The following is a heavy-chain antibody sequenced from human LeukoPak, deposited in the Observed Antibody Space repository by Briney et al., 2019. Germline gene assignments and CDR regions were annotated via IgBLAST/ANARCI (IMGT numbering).Heavy chain of an antibody. CDR1: GFTFSSYG. J-gene: IGHJ4*02. D-gene: IGHD4-17*01. CDR3: ARGYGYFDY. CDR2: ISYDGSNK. Sequence: PGGSLRLSCAASGFTFSSYGMHWVRQAPGKGLEWVAVISYDGSNKYYADSVKGRFTISRDNSKNTLYLQMNSLRGEDTAVYYCARGYGYFDYWGQGTLVTVSS. V-gene: IGHV3-30*03.